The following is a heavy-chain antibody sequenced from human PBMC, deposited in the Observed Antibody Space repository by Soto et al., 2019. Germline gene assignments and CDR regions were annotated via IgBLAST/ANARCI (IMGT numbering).Heavy chain of an antibody. CDR1: GFSFGSYA. CDR3: ARWSYLDY. V-gene: IGHV3-23*01. J-gene: IGHJ4*02. CDR2: ISGSDGKT. Sequence: GGSLRLSCVASGFSFGSYALTWVRQAPGKGLEWDSTISGSDGKTFYADAVKGRFSISRDISQSTLYLQMNSLRADDTAIYYCARWSYLDYWGQGTRVTVYS. D-gene: IGHD3-3*01.